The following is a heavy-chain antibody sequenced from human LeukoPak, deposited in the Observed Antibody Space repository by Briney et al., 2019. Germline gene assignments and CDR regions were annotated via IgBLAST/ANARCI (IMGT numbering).Heavy chain of an antibody. V-gene: IGHV3-15*01. J-gene: IGHJ3*01. D-gene: IGHD2-8*01. Sequence: PGGSLGLSCAASGFTFSSIAMSWVRQAPGKGLEWVGRIKSKTDGGTTDYAAPVKGRFTISRDDSKNTLYLQMNSLKTEDTAVYYCTTEYAIPDAFDVWGQGTMVTVSS. CDR2: IKSKTDGGTT. CDR3: TTEYAIPDAFDV. CDR1: GFTFSSIA.